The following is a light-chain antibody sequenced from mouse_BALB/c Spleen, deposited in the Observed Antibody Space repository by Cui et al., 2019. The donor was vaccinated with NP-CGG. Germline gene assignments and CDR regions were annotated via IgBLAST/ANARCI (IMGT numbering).Light chain of an antibody. CDR1: TGTVTTSND. V-gene: IGLV1*01. J-gene: IGLJ1*01. CDR2: GTN. CDR3: ALWYSNHWV. Sequence: HAVVTQVSALTTPPGVPLTLTFRFTTGTVTTSNDANWVQEKPDHLFTGLIGGTNNRVPGVPARFSGSLIGDKAALTITGAQTEDEAIYFCALWYSNHWVFGGGTKLTVL.